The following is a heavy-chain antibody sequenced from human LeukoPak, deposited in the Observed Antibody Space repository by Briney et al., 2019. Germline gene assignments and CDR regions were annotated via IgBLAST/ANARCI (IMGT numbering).Heavy chain of an antibody. D-gene: IGHD1-1*01. CDR2: IYHSGST. CDR1: GGSISSSNW. V-gene: IGHV4-4*02. CDR3: ARDWKPYNWFDP. Sequence: KASETLSLTCAVSGGSISSSNWWSWVRQPPGKGLEWIGEIYHSGSTNYNPSLKSRVTILVDRSKNQFSLKLSSLTAADTAVYYCARDWKPYNWFDPWGQGTLVTVSS. J-gene: IGHJ5*02.